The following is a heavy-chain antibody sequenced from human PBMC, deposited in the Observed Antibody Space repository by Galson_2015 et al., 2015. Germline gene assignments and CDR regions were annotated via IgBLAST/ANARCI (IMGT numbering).Heavy chain of an antibody. D-gene: IGHD2-2*02. CDR1: GFTFSSYA. CDR3: AREKYCSITSCYIEALDY. V-gene: IGHV3-30-3*01. CDR2: ISYDGSNK. Sequence: SLRLSCAASGFTFSSYAMHWVRQAPGKGLEWVAVISYDGSNKYYADSVKGRFTISRDNSKNTLYLQMNSLRAEDTAVYYCAREKYCSITSCYIEALDYWGQGTLVTVSS. J-gene: IGHJ4*02.